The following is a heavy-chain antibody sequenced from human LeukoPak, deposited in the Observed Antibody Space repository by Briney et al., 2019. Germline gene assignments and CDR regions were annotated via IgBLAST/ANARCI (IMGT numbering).Heavy chain of an antibody. D-gene: IGHD3-22*01. CDR1: GGSISSGGYY. Sequence: SETLSLTCTVSGGSISSGGYYWSWIRQHPGKGLEWIGCIYYSGSTYYNPSLKSRVTISVDTSKNQFSLKLSSVTAADTAVYYCARANLFYYYDSSGYAFDIWGQGTMVTVSS. V-gene: IGHV4-31*03. CDR3: ARANLFYYYDSSGYAFDI. CDR2: IYYSGST. J-gene: IGHJ3*02.